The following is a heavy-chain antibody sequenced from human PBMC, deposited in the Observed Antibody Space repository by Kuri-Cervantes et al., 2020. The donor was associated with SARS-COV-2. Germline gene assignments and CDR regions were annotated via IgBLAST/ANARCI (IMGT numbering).Heavy chain of an antibody. J-gene: IGHJ3*02. Sequence: ASVKVSCKASGYTFTGYYMHWVRQAPGQGLKWMGWINPNSGGTNYAQKLQGRVTMTTDTSTSTAYMELRSLRSDDTAVYYCARALGVPAATPGEIWGQGTMVTVSS. D-gene: IGHD2-2*01. CDR3: ARALGVPAATPGEI. CDR2: INPNSGGT. CDR1: GYTFTGYY. V-gene: IGHV1-2*02.